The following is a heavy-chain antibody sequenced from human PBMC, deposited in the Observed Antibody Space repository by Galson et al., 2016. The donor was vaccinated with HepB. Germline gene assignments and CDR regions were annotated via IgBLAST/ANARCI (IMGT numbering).Heavy chain of an antibody. D-gene: IGHD3-9*01. CDR1: GFAFSSYV. V-gene: IGHV3-23*01. CDR2: ISDNGGSA. CDR3: AKDSYYDILTGPTYYYYGMDV. Sequence: SLRLSCAASGFAFSSYVMSWVRQAPGKGLEWVSVISDNGGSAYYADSVKGRFTISRDNSKNTLYLQMNSLRAEDTAVYYCAKDSYYDILTGPTYYYYGMDVWGQGTTVTVSS. J-gene: IGHJ6*02.